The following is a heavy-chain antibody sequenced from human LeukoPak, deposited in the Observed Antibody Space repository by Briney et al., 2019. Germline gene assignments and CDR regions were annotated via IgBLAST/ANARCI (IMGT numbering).Heavy chain of an antibody. Sequence: GASVKVSCKASGGTFSSYAISWVRQAPGQGLEWMGGIIPIFGTANYAQKLQGRVTITADKSTSTAYMELRSLRSDDTAVYYCARGVDTASYMDVWGKGTTVTVSS. CDR3: ARGVDTASYMDV. CDR2: IIPIFGTA. CDR1: GGTFSSYA. V-gene: IGHV1-69*06. D-gene: IGHD5-18*01. J-gene: IGHJ6*03.